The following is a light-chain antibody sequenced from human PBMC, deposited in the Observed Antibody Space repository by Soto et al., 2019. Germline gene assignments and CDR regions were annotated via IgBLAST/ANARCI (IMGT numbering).Light chain of an antibody. CDR1: QSISSSY. Sequence: EVVLTQSPATLSLSPGEGATLSCRVSQSISSSYLSWYQQRPGQAPRLLIYGASTRATGIPARFSGSGRGSGTDFTLTISNLQPEDFAVYYCQQDYNLPITFGQGTRLEIK. CDR2: GAS. CDR3: QQDYNLPIT. V-gene: IGKV3D-7*01. J-gene: IGKJ5*01.